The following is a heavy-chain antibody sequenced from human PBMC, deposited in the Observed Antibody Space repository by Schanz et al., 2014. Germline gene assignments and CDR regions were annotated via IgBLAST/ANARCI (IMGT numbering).Heavy chain of an antibody. V-gene: IGHV3-30*04. J-gene: IGHJ3*01. D-gene: IGHD3-10*01. CDR3: ARDRGFMVKHNDAIDL. CDR1: GFVLRGYV. Sequence: QVQLVESGGGVVQPGRSLRLSCAASGFVLRGYVMHWVRQAPGKGMEKLALISTHGTNTYYSDSVRGRFPISRDNYKNRLDLQMISMTSEDTTMYYCARDRGFMVKHNDAIDLWGQGTMVSVSS. CDR2: ISTHGTNT.